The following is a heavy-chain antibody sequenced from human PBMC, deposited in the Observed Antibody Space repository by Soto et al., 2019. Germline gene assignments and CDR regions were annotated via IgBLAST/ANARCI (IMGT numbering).Heavy chain of an antibody. J-gene: IGHJ5*02. D-gene: IGHD2-15*01. CDR2: MNPNSGEP. V-gene: IGHV1-8*01. Sequence: QEQLVQSGAEVKKPGASVKVSCKTSGYTFTDYDINWVRQATGQGLEWIGWMNPNSGEPGYAQKFQGRVTMTRSASLGTAYLELSSLRSEDTAVYYCARVAVAARPRWYNWFDPWGQGTLVTVSS. CDR1: GYTFTDYD. CDR3: ARVAVAARPRWYNWFDP.